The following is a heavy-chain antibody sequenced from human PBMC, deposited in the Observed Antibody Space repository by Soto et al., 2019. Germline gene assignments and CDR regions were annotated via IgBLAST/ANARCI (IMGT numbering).Heavy chain of an antibody. CDR1: GGSISSYY. Sequence: TLSLTCTVSGGSISSYYWSWIRQPPGKGLEWIGYIYYSGSTNYNPSLKSRVTISVDTSKNQFSLKLSSVTAAGTAVYYCARDKVGIPAGWFDPWGQGTLVTVSS. J-gene: IGHJ5*02. V-gene: IGHV4-59*01. D-gene: IGHD2-2*01. CDR3: ARDKVGIPAGWFDP. CDR2: IYYSGST.